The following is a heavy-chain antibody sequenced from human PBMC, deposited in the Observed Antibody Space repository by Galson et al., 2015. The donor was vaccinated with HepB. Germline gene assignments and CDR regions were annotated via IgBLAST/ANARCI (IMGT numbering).Heavy chain of an antibody. J-gene: IGHJ6*02. Sequence: SLRLSCAASGLTFDDYAMHWVRQGPGKGLEWVSGISWNSGTIGYADSVKGRFTISRDNAEKSLYLQMNSLRAEDTAFYYCAKDKGTGWSYLYYSSMDVWGQGTTVTVSS. V-gene: IGHV3-9*01. D-gene: IGHD6-19*01. CDR3: AKDKGTGWSYLYYSSMDV. CDR1: GLTFDDYA. CDR2: ISWNSGTI.